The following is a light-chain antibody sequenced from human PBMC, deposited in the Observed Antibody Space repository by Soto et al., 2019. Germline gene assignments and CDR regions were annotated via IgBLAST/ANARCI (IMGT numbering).Light chain of an antibody. Sequence: DIQMTQSPSSLSASVGDRVTITCRPSQDISNSLAWYQQKPGKAPDLLIYAASTLQSGVPSRFSGSRSGTDFTRTSSSLQPEDVATYYCQKYNSAPYTFGQGTKLEIK. J-gene: IGKJ2*01. CDR2: AAS. CDR1: QDISNS. V-gene: IGKV1-27*01. CDR3: QKYNSAPYT.